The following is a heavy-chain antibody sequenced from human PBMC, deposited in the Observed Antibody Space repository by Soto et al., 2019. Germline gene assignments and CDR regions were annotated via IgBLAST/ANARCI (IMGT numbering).Heavy chain of an antibody. J-gene: IGHJ4*02. CDR3: AKAQGGSYFDY. CDR2: ISSSGGST. Sequence: GSLSLSCAASGFTFSSNAMSWVRQAPGKGLEWVSGISSSGGSTYYADSVKGRFTISRDNSKNMLYLQMNNLRAEDTAVYYCAKAQGGSYFDYWGQGTLVTVSS. D-gene: IGHD2-15*01. CDR1: GFTFSSNA. V-gene: IGHV3-23*01.